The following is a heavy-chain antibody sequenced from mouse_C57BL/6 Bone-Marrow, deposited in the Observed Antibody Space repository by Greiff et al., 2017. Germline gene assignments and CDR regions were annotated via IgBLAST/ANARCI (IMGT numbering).Heavy chain of an antibody. CDR1: GYTFTSYG. CDR3: ARMRYFYAMDY. CDR2: IYPRSGNT. Sequence: QVQLQPSGAELARPGASVKLSCKASGYTFTSYGISWVKQRTGQGLEWIGEIYPRSGNTYYNEKFKGKATLTADKSSSTAYMERRSLTSEDSAVYFCARMRYFYAMDYWGKGTSVTVSS. V-gene: IGHV1-81*01. J-gene: IGHJ4*01.